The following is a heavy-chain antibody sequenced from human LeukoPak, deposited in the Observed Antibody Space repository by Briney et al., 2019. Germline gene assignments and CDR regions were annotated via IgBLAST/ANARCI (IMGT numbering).Heavy chain of an antibody. CDR3: ASLPEP. J-gene: IGHJ5*02. CDR2: VRSKAKNYAT. CDR1: GFTFSDST. Sequence: GGSLRLSCAASGFTFSDSTIHWVRQASGKGLEWVGRVRSKAKNYATAYAASVQGRFVISRDDSKNAAYLQMNSLKIEDSAMYYCASLPEPWGQGTLVTVSS. V-gene: IGHV3-73*01.